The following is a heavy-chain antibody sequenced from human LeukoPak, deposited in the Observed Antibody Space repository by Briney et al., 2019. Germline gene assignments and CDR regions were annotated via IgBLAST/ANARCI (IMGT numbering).Heavy chain of an antibody. CDR3: ARGNEGYCSGGSCYVGAWFDP. CDR1: GYTFTAYY. Sequence: ASVKVSCKASGYTFTAYYMHWVRQAPGQRLEYRGWIYPNSGATNYAQKFQGRVTMTRDTSISTAYMELSRLRSDDTAVYYCARGNEGYCSGGSCYVGAWFDPWGQGTRVTVSS. CDR2: IYPNSGAT. V-gene: IGHV1-2*02. D-gene: IGHD2-15*01. J-gene: IGHJ5*02.